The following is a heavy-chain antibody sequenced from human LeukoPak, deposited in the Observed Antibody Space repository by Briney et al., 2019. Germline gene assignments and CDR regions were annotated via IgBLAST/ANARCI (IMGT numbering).Heavy chain of an antibody. CDR3: ARGATGDYAFDI. V-gene: IGHV4-4*07. J-gene: IGHJ3*02. CDR1: GGSITSYY. CDR2: IHTSGST. D-gene: IGHD1-26*01. Sequence: SETLSLTCTVSGGSITSYYWSWIRQPAGKGLDWIGRIHTSGSTNYNPSLKSRVTMSLDTSKNQFPLKLTSVTAADTAVYYCARGATGDYAFDIWGQGTMVTVSP.